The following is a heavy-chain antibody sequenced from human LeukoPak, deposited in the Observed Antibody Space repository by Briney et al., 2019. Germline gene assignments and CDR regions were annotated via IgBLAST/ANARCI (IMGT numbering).Heavy chain of an antibody. J-gene: IGHJ4*02. V-gene: IGHV3-23*01. CDR2: ISGSGGST. D-gene: IGHD4-11*01. Sequence: PGGSLRLSCAASGFTFSSYGMSWVRQAPGKGLEWVSAISGSGGSTYYADSVKGRFTISRDNSKNTLYLQMNSLRAEDTAVYYCAKGGKYSSVTTFFDYWGQGTLVTVSS. CDR1: GFTFSSYG. CDR3: AKGGKYSSVTTFFDY.